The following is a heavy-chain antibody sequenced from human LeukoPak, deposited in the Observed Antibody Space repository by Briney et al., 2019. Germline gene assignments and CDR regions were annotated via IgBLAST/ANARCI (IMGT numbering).Heavy chain of an antibody. CDR2: INPNSGGT. Sequence: ASVKVSCKASGYTFTGYYMHWVRQAPGQGLEWMGWINPNSGGTTYAQKFQGRVTMTRDTSISTAYMELSRLRSDDTAVYYCARGTYSSSWYSFWGQGTLVTVSS. V-gene: IGHV1-2*02. J-gene: IGHJ4*02. CDR3: ARGTYSSSWYSF. D-gene: IGHD6-13*01. CDR1: GYTFTGYY.